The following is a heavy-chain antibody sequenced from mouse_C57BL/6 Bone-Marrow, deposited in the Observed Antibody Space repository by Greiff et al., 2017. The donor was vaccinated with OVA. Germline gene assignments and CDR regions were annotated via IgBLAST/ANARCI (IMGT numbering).Heavy chain of an antibody. V-gene: IGHV14-4*01. D-gene: IGHD1-1*01. J-gene: IGHJ2*01. CDR3: TGVCYYYGSSGNYFDY. CDR1: GFNIKDDY. Sequence: DVKLQESGAELVRPGASVKLSCTASGFNIKDDYMHWVKQRPEQGLEWIGWIDPENGDTEYASKFQGKATITADTSSNTAYLQLSSLTSEDTAVYYCTGVCYYYGSSGNYFDYWGQGTTLTVSS. CDR2: IDPENGDT.